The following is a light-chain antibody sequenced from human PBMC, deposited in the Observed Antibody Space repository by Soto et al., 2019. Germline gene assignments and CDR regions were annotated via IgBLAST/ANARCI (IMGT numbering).Light chain of an antibody. CDR1: QSINNRY. Sequence: ESVLTQSPGTISLSPGERATLSCRASQSINNRYLAWYQQKPGQAPRLLIYAASSRATGIPDRFSGSGSGTDFTLTISRLEPEDFAVYYCQQFGSSPGFTFGPGTKVDIK. J-gene: IGKJ3*01. CDR3: QQFGSSPGFT. V-gene: IGKV3-20*01. CDR2: AAS.